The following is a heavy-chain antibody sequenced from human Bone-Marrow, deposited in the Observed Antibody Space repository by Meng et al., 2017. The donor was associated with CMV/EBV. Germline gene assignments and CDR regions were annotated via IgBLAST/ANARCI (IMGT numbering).Heavy chain of an antibody. CDR2: ISAYNGNT. CDR1: AYTFSSYG. D-gene: IGHD6-6*01. CDR3: ARSSSFLRGDY. Sequence: ASSKNSCKASAYTFSSYGISWVRQAPGQGLEWMGWISAYNGNTDYAQKLQGRVTMTTDTSTSTAYMELRSQRSDDTAVYYCARSSSFLRGDYWGQGTLVTVSS. J-gene: IGHJ4*02. V-gene: IGHV1-18*01.